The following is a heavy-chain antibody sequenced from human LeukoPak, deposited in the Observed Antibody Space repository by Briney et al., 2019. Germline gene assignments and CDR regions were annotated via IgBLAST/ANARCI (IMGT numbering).Heavy chain of an antibody. CDR1: GFTFRSYT. V-gene: IGHV3-64*01. J-gene: IGHJ3*02. Sequence: GGSLRLSCAASGFTFRSYTMHWVRQAPGKGLEYVSAISDDGGSTYYANSVKGRFTISRDNSKNTLHLQMNSLTAEDTAVYYCAKVLGGAPPRAFEIWGQGTMVTVSP. CDR3: AKVLGGAPPRAFEI. CDR2: ISDDGGST.